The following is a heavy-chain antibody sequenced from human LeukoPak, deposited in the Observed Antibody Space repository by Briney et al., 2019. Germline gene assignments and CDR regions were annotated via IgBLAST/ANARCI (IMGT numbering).Heavy chain of an antibody. CDR1: GGSLSSYY. V-gene: IGHV4-59*01. CDR2: VYYIENT. CDR3: AREYEYGYFDS. J-gene: IGHJ4*02. Sequence: SETLSLTCTVSGGSLSSYYWNWIRQPPGKGLEWIGYVYYIENTKYNPSLKSRVTISADTSKNQFSLKLSSVTAADTAVYYCAREYEYGYFDSWGQGTLVTVSS. D-gene: IGHD3-10*01.